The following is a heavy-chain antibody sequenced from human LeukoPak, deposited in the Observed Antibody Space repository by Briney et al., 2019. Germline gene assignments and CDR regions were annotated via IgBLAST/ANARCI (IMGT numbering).Heavy chain of an antibody. V-gene: IGHV3-23*01. CDR2: ISGSGGST. CDR3: AKDRDDSSGYWPLGDI. CDR1: GFTFSSYS. D-gene: IGHD3-22*01. J-gene: IGHJ4*02. Sequence: GGSLRLSCAASGFTFSSYSMSWVRQAPGKGLEWVSAISGSGGSTYYAVSVKVRFTIPRDNSKNTLYLHMNSLRAEDTAVYYCAKDRDDSSGYWPLGDIWGQGTLVTVSS.